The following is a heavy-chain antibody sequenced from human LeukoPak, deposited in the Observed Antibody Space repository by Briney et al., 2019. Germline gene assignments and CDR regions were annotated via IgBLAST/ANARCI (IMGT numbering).Heavy chain of an antibody. CDR3: AKVPLYYDSSGYYSHFDY. CDR1: GFTFSSSA. Sequence: GGSLRLSCAASGFTFSSSAMSWVRQAPGKGLEWVSAISNNGGYTYYADSVQGRFTISRDNSKSTLCLQMNSLRAEDTAVYYCAKVPLYYDSSGYYSHFDYWGQGTLVTVSS. CDR2: ISNNGGYT. D-gene: IGHD3-22*01. V-gene: IGHV3-23*01. J-gene: IGHJ4*02.